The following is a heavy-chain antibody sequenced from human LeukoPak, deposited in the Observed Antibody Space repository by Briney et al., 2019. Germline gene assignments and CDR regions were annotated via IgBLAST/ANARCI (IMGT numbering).Heavy chain of an antibody. D-gene: IGHD2-2*01. CDR1: GFTFSSYG. CDR2: IWYDGSHK. Sequence: GGSLRLSCAASGFTFSSYGMHWVRQAPGKGLEWVAVIWYDGSHKYYADSVKGRFTISRDNSKNTLFLQMNSLRAEDTAVYYCAKDWGMGDQLLRIDYWGQGTLVTVSS. V-gene: IGHV3-33*06. J-gene: IGHJ4*02. CDR3: AKDWGMGDQLLRIDY.